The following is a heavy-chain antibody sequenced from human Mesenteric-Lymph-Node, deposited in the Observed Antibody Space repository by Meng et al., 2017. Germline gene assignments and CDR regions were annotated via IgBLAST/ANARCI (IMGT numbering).Heavy chain of an antibody. V-gene: IGHV3-15*01. CDR1: GFTFSNAW. D-gene: IGHD3-3*01. CDR3: ASGPLVGFDY. Sequence: GESLKISCAASGFTFSNAWMSWVRQAPGKGLEWVGRIKSKTDGGTTDYAAPVKGRFTISRDDSKNTLYLQMNSLKTEDTAVYYCASGPLVGFDYWGQGTLVTVSS. CDR2: IKSKTDGGTT. J-gene: IGHJ4*02.